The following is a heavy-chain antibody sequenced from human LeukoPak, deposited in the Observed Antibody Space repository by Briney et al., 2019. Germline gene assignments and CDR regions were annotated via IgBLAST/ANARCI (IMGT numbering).Heavy chain of an antibody. V-gene: IGHV3-7*02. CDR2: IKQDGSEK. CDR1: GFSISNYW. J-gene: IGHJ4*02. D-gene: IGHD5-12*01. CDR3: ARVDPKAPGDYS. Sequence: GGSLRLSCAVSGFSISNYWMTWVRQAPGKGLEWLANIKQDGSEKYYADSAKGRFTISRDNAKNTLYVQMNNLRAEDTAVYYCARVDPKAPGDYSWGRGTLVTVSS.